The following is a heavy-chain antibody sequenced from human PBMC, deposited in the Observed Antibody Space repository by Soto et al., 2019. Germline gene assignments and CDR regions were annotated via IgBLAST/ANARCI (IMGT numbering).Heavy chain of an antibody. CDR2: IWYDGSNK. CDR3: ARVDYDFWSDYYYGMDV. CDR1: GFTFSSYG. J-gene: IGHJ6*02. V-gene: IGHV3-33*01. D-gene: IGHD3-3*01. Sequence: GGSLRLSCAASGFTFSSYGMHWVRQAPGKGLEWVAVIWYDGSNKYYADSVKGRFTISRDNSKNTLYLQMNSLRAEDTAVYYCARVDYDFWSDYYYGMDVWGPGTTVTVS.